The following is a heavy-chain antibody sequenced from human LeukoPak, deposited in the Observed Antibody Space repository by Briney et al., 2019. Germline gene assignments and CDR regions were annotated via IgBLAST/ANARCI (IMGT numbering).Heavy chain of an antibody. J-gene: IGHJ6*03. CDR1: GGSISSYY. CDR3: ARLMVRGAAYYYYYYMDV. Sequence: SETLSLTCTVSGGSISSYYWSWIRQPAGKGLEWIGRIYTSGSTNYNPSLKSRVTMSVDTSKNQFSLKLSSVTAADTAVYYCARLMVRGAAYYYYYYMDVWGKGTTVTISS. V-gene: IGHV4-4*07. CDR2: IYTSGST. D-gene: IGHD3-10*01.